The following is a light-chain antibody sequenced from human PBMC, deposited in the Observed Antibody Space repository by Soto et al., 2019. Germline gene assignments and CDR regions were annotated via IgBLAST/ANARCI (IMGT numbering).Light chain of an antibody. V-gene: IGLV2-14*01. CDR2: EVS. Sequence: SVLAQPAAVSGSPGQSITIFCTGTISDVGGYNYVSWYQQHPGKAPKLMIYEVSNRPSGVSNRFSGSKSGNTASLTISGLQAEDEADYYCSSHTSSSILDVFGTGTKVTVL. CDR1: ISDVGGYNY. J-gene: IGLJ1*01. CDR3: SSHTSSSILDV.